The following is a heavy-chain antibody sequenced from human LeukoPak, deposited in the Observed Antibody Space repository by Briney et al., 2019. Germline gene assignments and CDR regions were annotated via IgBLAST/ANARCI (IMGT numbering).Heavy chain of an antibody. CDR1: GFTFSIYA. V-gene: IGHV3-23*01. CDR2: ISGSSDIT. D-gene: IGHD6-25*01. CDR3: AKATYSSGWNLYFDY. Sequence: PGGSLRLSCAASGFTFSIYAMNWVRQAPGKGLEWVSVISGSSDITYYADSVKGRFTISRDNSKNTLYLQMNSLRAEDTAVYYCAKATYSSGWNLYFDYWGQGTLVTVSS. J-gene: IGHJ4*02.